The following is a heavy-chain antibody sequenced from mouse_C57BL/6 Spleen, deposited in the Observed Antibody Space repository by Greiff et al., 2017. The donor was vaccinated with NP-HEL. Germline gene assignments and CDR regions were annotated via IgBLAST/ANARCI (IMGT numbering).Heavy chain of an antibody. V-gene: IGHV5-17*01. Sequence: EVQGVESGGGLVKPGGSLKLSCAASGFTFSDYGMHWVRQAPEKGLEWVAYISSGSSTIYYADTVKGRFTISRDNAKNTLFLQMTSLRSEDTAMYYCARNDYSNYGYAMDYWGQGTSVTVSS. CDR3: ARNDYSNYGYAMDY. J-gene: IGHJ4*01. CDR2: ISSGSSTI. CDR1: GFTFSDYG. D-gene: IGHD2-5*01.